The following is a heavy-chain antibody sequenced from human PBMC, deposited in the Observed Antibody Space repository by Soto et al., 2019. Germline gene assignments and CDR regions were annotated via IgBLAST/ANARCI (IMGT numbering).Heavy chain of an antibody. CDR1: GFSLSTSGVG. V-gene: IGHV2-5*02. D-gene: IGHD3-22*01. J-gene: IGHJ4*02. CDR2: IYWDDDK. CDR3: AHRRSGYDSSGYYLRGFDY. Sequence: ASGPTLVNPTQTLTLTCTFSGFSLSTSGVGVGWIRQPPGKALEWLALIYWDDDKRYSPSLKSRLTITRDTSKNQVVLTMTNMDPVDTATYYCAHRRSGYDSSGYYLRGFDYWGQGTLVTVSS.